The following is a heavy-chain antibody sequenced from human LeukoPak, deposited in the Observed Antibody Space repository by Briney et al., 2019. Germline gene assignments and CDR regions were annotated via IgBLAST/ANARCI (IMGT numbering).Heavy chain of an antibody. J-gene: IGHJ4*02. CDR2: IYYSGST. Sequence: PSETLSLTCTVSGGSISSYYWSWIRQPPGKGLEWIGYIYYSGSTNYNPSLKSRVTISVDTSKNQFSLKLSSVTAADTAVYYCARTIRYFDWLSYYFDYWGQGTLVTASS. V-gene: IGHV4-59*01. CDR3: ARTIRYFDWLSYYFDY. CDR1: GGSISSYY. D-gene: IGHD3-9*01.